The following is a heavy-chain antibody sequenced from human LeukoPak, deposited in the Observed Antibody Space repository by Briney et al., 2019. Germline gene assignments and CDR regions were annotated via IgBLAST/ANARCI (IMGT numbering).Heavy chain of an antibody. D-gene: IGHD3-10*01. CDR1: GGTFSSYT. CDR3: ARDVLLWFGALDY. Sequence: SVKVSCKASGGTFSSYTITWVRQAPGQGLEWMGGIIPIFGTANYAQKFQGRVTITADESTSTAYMELSSLRSEDTAVYYCARDVLLWFGALDYWGQGTLVTVSS. V-gene: IGHV1-69*13. J-gene: IGHJ4*02. CDR2: IIPIFGTA.